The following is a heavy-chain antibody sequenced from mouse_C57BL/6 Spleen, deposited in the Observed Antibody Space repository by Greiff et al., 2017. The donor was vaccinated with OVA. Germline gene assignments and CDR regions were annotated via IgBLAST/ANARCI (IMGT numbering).Heavy chain of an antibody. V-gene: IGHV1-81*01. CDR3: AWGVYDYEWFAY. CDR1: GYTFTSYG. Sequence: VQLQQSGAELARPGASVKLSCTASGYTFTSYGISWVKQRTGQGLEWIGEIYPRSGNTYYNEKLKGKATLTADKSSSTVYMELRSLTSEDSAVYFCAWGVYDYEWFAYWGQGTLVTVSA. D-gene: IGHD2-4*01. CDR2: IYPRSGNT. J-gene: IGHJ3*01.